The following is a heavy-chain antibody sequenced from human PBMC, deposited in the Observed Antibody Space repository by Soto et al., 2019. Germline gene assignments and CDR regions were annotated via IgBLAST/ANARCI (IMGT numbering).Heavy chain of an antibody. CDR3: AREANYDSSGYLLDY. CDR2: IYYSGST. CDR1: GGSISSYY. J-gene: IGHJ4*02. D-gene: IGHD3-22*01. Sequence: SETLSLTCTVSGGSISSYYWSWIRQPPGKGLEWIGYIYYSGSTNYNPSLKSRVTISVDTSKDQFSLRLSSVTAADTAVYFCAREANYDSSGYLLDYWGRGTLVTVSS. V-gene: IGHV4-59*01.